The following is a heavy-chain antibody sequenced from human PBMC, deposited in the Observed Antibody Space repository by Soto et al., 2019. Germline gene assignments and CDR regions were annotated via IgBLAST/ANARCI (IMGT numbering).Heavy chain of an antibody. Sequence: GGSLRLSCAASGFTFSSYAMSWVRQAPGKGLEWVSAISGSGGSTYYADSVKGRFTISRDNSKKTLYLQMNSLRAEDTAVYYCAKAPGVVAATPFKSDWYFDLWGRGTLVTVSS. CDR1: GFTFSSYA. D-gene: IGHD2-15*01. CDR3: AKAPGVVAATPFKSDWYFDL. J-gene: IGHJ2*01. CDR2: ISGSGGST. V-gene: IGHV3-23*01.